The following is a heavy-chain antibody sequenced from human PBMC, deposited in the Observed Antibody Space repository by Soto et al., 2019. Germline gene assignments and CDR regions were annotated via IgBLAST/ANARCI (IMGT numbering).Heavy chain of an antibody. Sequence: QVQLVQSGAEVKKPGASVKVYCKASGYTFTRYGISWVRQAPGQGLEWMGWISTYNGNTKYAQKLQGIVTMTTDTSTSTSYMELRSLRSDDTAVFYCAREMVRGVGSDYCGQGTLVTVSS. CDR2: ISTYNGNT. J-gene: IGHJ4*02. CDR3: AREMVRGVGSDY. D-gene: IGHD3-10*01. V-gene: IGHV1-18*01. CDR1: GYTFTRYG.